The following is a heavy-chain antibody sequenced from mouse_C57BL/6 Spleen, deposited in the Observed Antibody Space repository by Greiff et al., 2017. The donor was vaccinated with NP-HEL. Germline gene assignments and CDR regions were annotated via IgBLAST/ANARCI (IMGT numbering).Heavy chain of an antibody. V-gene: IGHV3-1*01. CDR2: ISYSGST. Sequence: VQLKESGPGMVKPSQSLSLTCTVTGYSITSGYDWHWIRHFPGNKLEWMGYISYSGSTNYNPSLKSRISITHDTSKNHFFLKLNSVTTEDTATYYCARVGHYYGSSYWYFDVWGTETTVTVSS. CDR3: ARVGHYYGSSYWYFDV. CDR1: GYSITSGYD. J-gene: IGHJ1*03. D-gene: IGHD1-1*01.